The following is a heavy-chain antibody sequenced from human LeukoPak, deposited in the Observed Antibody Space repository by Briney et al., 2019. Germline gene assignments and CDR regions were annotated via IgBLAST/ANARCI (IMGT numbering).Heavy chain of an antibody. CDR3: ARGHHYYDSSAYYY. CDR1: GFTFISYW. J-gene: IGHJ4*02. V-gene: IGHV3-74*01. Sequence: GGSLRLSCAASGFTFISYWMHWVRQAPGKGLVGVSRINSDGSTTSYAASVKGRSTISRDTAKNTLYLQMNSLRAEDTAVYYCARGHHYYDSSAYYYWGQGTLVTVSS. D-gene: IGHD3-22*01. CDR2: INSDGSTT.